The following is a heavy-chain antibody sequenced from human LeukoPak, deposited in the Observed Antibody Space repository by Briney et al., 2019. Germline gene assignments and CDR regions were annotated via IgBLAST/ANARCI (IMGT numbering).Heavy chain of an antibody. CDR3: SRQTERDAYNRY. J-gene: IGHJ4*02. Sequence: GGSLRLSCAASGFTFSSFWMSWVRQAPGKGLEWVANIQKDGSVKNYVDSMKGRFTISRDNAKNSVYLQMDSLRAEDTAVYYCSRQTERDAYNRYWGQGTLVTVSS. CDR2: IQKDGSVK. D-gene: IGHD5-24*01. CDR1: GFTFSSFW. V-gene: IGHV3-7*05.